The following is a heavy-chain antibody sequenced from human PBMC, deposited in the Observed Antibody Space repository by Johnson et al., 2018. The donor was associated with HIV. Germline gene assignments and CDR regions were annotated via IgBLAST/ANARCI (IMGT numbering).Heavy chain of an antibody. CDR2: ISFDGNLK. CDR3: ARELGHFIPYYYHGEAFDI. J-gene: IGHJ3*02. D-gene: IGHD3-10*01. V-gene: IGHV3-33*08. Sequence: QVQLVESGGGVVQPGKSLTLSCVVSGLSFSNFGIHWVRQAPGKGPEWVAVISFDGNLKKYADSVKGRFTISRDNAENSLYLQMNSLRAEDTALYYCARELGHFIPYYYHGEAFDIWGQGTTVTVSS. CDR1: GLSFSNFG.